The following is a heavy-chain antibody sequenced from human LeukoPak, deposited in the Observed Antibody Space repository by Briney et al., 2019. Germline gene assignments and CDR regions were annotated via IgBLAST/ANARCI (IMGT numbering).Heavy chain of an antibody. V-gene: IGHV1-69*04. Sequence: ASVKVSCKASGGTFSSYAISWVRQAPGQGLEWMGRIIPILGIANYAQKFQGRVTITADKSTSTAYMELSSLRSEDTAVYYCARDYPDYGDPKLSWGQGTLVTVSS. CDR2: IIPILGIA. CDR3: ARDYPDYGDPKLS. CDR1: GGTFSSYA. J-gene: IGHJ5*02. D-gene: IGHD4-17*01.